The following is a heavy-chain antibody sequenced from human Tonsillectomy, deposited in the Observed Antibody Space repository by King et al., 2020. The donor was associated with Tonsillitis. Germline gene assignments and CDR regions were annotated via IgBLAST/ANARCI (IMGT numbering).Heavy chain of an antibody. CDR2: ISGSGFST. D-gene: IGHD3-10*01. CDR1: GFTFSSYG. V-gene: IGHV3-23*04. J-gene: IGHJ4*02. Sequence: VQLVESGGGLVQPGGSLRLSCAASGFTFSSYGMSWVRQAPGKGLNWVSGISGSGFSTYYADSVKGRFTISRDNSQNTLYLQMNSLRAEDTAVYYCANYGSGTYSPHFVYWGQGTLVTVSS. CDR3: ANYGSGTYSPHFVY.